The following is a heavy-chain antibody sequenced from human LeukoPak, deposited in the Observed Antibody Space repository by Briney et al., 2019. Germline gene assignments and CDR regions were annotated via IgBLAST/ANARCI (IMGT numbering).Heavy chain of an antibody. CDR2: INWNGGST. V-gene: IGHV3-20*04. D-gene: IGHD3-3*01. CDR3: ARDPIFTIFGPGDV. J-gene: IGHJ6*04. Sequence: RPGGSLRLSCAASGFTFDDYGMSWVRQAPGKGLEWVSGINWNGGSTGYADSVKGRFTISRDNAKNSLYLQMNSLRAEDTALYYCARDPIFTIFGPGDVWGKGTTVTVSS. CDR1: GFTFDDYG.